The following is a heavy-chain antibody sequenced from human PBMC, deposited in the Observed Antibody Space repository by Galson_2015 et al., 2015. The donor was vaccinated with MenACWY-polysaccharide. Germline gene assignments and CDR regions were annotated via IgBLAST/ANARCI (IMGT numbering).Heavy chain of an antibody. Sequence: SLRLSCAVSGFTISNYWMYWVRQAPGKGLEWVANIKQDGSEKNYVGSVKGRFTISRDNAKNTLYLQMNSLRVEDTAVYYCARILYYWGQGTLVPVSP. J-gene: IGHJ4*02. CDR3: ARILYY. CDR1: GFTISNYW. V-gene: IGHV3-7*01. CDR2: IKQDGSEK.